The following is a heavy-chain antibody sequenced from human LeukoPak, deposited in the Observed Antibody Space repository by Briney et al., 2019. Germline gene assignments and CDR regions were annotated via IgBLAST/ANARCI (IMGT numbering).Heavy chain of an antibody. J-gene: IGHJ4*02. CDR1: GGSFSGYY. CDR3: ARTTIFGVVIKFDY. V-gene: IGHV4-34*01. CDR2: INHSGST. D-gene: IGHD3-3*01. Sequence: SETLSLTCAVYGGSFSGYYWSWIRQPPGKGLEWSGEINHSGSTNYNPSLKSRVTISVDTSKNQFSLKLSSVTAADTAVYYCARTTIFGVVIKFDYWGQGTLVTVSS.